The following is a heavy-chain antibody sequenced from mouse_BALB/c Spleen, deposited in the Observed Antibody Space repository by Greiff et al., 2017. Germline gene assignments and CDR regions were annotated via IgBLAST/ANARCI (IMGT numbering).Heavy chain of an antibody. CDR2: IRNKANGYTT. V-gene: IGHV7-3*02. Sequence: EVHLVESGGGLVQPGGSLRLSCATSGFTFTDYYMSWVRQPPGKALEWLGFIRNKANGYTTEYSASVKGRFTISRDNSQSILYLQMNTLRAEDSATYYCAREGLRRYFDVWGAGTTVTVSA. CDR1: GFTFTDYY. J-gene: IGHJ1*01. CDR3: AREGLRRYFDV. D-gene: IGHD1-1*01.